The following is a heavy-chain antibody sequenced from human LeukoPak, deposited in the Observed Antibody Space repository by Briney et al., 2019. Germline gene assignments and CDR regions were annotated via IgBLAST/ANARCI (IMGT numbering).Heavy chain of an antibody. CDR3: ARYSNSLHYYMDV. J-gene: IGHJ6*03. Sequence: SETLSLTCTVSGGSFSNYYWSWIRQPPGKGLEWIGYIYYSGSTNYNPSLKSRVTISVDTSKNQFSLKLSSVTAADTAVYYCARYSNSLHYYMDVWGKGTTVTVSS. CDR2: IYYSGST. D-gene: IGHD4-11*01. CDR1: GGSFSNYY. V-gene: IGHV4-59*01.